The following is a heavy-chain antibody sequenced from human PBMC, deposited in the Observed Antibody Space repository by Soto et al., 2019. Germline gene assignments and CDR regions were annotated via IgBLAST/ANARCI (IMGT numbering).Heavy chain of an antibody. CDR1: GFTFSNAW. J-gene: IGHJ6*02. D-gene: IGHD6-13*01. CDR3: TTGPIAAAGTGQYYYYYYGMDV. Sequence: PGGSLRLSCAASGFTFSNAWMNWVRQAPGKGLEWVGRIKSKTDGGTTDYAAPVKGRFTISRDDSKNTLYLQMNSLKTEDTAVYYCTTGPIAAAGTGQYYYYYYGMDVWGQGTTVTVSS. V-gene: IGHV3-15*07. CDR2: IKSKTDGGTT.